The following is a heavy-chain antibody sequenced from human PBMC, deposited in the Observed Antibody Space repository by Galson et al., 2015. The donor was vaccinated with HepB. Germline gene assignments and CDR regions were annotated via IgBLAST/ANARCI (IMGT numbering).Heavy chain of an antibody. Sequence: SLRLSCAASGFTFSSYAMSWVRQAPGKGLEWVSAISGSGGSTYYADSVKGRFTISRDNSKNTLYLQMNSLRAEDTAVYYCAKDLVAYCSGGSCYSLDYWGQGTLVTVSS. CDR3: AKDLVAYCSGGSCYSLDY. CDR2: ISGSGGST. J-gene: IGHJ4*02. D-gene: IGHD2-15*01. CDR1: GFTFSSYA. V-gene: IGHV3-23*01.